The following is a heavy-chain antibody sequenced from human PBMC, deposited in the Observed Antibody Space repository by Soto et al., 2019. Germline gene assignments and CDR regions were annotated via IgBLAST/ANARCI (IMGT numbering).Heavy chain of an antibody. D-gene: IGHD1-1*01. CDR2: INWNSGKV. Sequence: EMQLVESGGGLVPPGRSLRLSCAGFGFKFEDYAMHWVRPVPGKGLEWVSYINWNSGKVKYADSVKGRFTISRDNAKNSLYLHMTSLKSADTALYYCATAGCSDANCHFWALESWGQGTLVSVSS. CDR3: ATAGCSDANCHFWALES. J-gene: IGHJ4*02. CDR1: GFKFEDYA. V-gene: IGHV3-9*01.